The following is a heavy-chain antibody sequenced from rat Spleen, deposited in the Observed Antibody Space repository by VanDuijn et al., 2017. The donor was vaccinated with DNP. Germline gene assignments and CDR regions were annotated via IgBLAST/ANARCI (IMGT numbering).Heavy chain of an antibody. CDR1: DLSLTSNS. V-gene: IGHV2-1*01. CDR2: IWSGGST. CDR3: ARSDYHDGGYYYGYFDY. Sequence: QVQLKESGPGLVQPSQTLSLTCTVSDLSLTSNSVHWVRQSPAKGLEWVGAIWSGGSTDFNLALESRLSISRDTSKSQVFLNMNSLQTEDTAMYFCARSDYHDGGYYYGYFDYWGQGVMVTVSS. D-gene: IGHD1-12*02. J-gene: IGHJ2*01.